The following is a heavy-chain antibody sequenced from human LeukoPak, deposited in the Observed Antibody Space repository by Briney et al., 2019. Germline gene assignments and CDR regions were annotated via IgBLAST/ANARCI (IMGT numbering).Heavy chain of an antibody. CDR3: ARAIFGVGLLGFDP. Sequence: SETLSLTCTVSGGSINSGGYYWTWIRQHPGKGLEWIGYIYNSGSTYYNPSLKSRVTMSVDTSKNQFSLKLSSVTAADTAVYFCARAIFGVGLLGFDPWGQGTLVTVSS. D-gene: IGHD3-3*01. CDR2: IYNSGST. J-gene: IGHJ5*02. CDR1: GGSINSGGYY. V-gene: IGHV4-31*03.